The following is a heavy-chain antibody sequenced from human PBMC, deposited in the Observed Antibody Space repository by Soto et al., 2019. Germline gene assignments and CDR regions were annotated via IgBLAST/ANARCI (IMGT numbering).Heavy chain of an antibody. CDR1: GFTFSSYG. Sequence: QVQLVESGGGVVQPGRSLRLSCAASGFTFSSYGMHWVRQAPGKVLEWVAIISYDGINKYYANSVKGRFTISRDNSKNTLYLQMNSLRAEDTAVYYCAKSMYNWNDGFFDYWGQGTLVTVSS. D-gene: IGHD1-1*01. J-gene: IGHJ4*02. CDR3: AKSMYNWNDGFFDY. V-gene: IGHV3-30*18. CDR2: ISYDGINK.